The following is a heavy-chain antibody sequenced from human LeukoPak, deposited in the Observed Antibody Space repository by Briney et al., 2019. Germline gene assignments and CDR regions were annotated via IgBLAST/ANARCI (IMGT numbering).Heavy chain of an antibody. Sequence: SETLSLTCTVSGDSISGSTYYWCWIRQPPGKGLEWIGSIHYSGSTQYNPSLKSRVSTSVDTSKNQFSLKLTSVSAADTAVYYCATSGYNPYYFDYWGQGTLVTVSS. CDR2: IHYSGST. D-gene: IGHD3-22*01. V-gene: IGHV4-39*01. J-gene: IGHJ4*02. CDR1: GDSISGSTYY. CDR3: ATSGYNPYYFDY.